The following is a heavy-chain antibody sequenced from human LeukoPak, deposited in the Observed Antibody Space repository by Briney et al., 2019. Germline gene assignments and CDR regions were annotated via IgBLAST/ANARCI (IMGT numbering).Heavy chain of an antibody. Sequence: GGPLRLSCAASGFTVSSNYMSWVRQAPGKGLEWVSVIYSGGSTYYADSVKGQFTISRDNSKNTLYLQMNSLRAEDTAVYYCATTVTTWGVFDYWGQGTLVTVSS. CDR1: GFTVSSNY. D-gene: IGHD4-17*01. CDR2: IYSGGST. CDR3: ATTVTTWGVFDY. V-gene: IGHV3-53*01. J-gene: IGHJ4*02.